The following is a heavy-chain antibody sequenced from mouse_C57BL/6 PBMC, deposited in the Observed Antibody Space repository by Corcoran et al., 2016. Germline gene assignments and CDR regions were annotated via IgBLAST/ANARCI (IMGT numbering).Heavy chain of an antibody. CDR3: ARSGDGPNYFDY. CDR1: GYAFSSYW. D-gene: IGHD2-3*01. Sequence: QVQLQQSGAELVKPGASVKISCKASGYAFSSYWMNWVKQRPGKGLEWIGQIYPGDGDTNYNGKFKGKATLTADKSSSTAYMQLSSLTSEDSAVYFCARSGDGPNYFDYWGQGTTLTVSS. J-gene: IGHJ2*01. V-gene: IGHV1-80*01. CDR2: IYPGDGDT.